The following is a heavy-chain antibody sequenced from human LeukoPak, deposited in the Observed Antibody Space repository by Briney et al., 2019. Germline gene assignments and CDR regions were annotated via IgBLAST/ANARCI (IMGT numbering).Heavy chain of an antibody. D-gene: IGHD2-8*01. J-gene: IGHJ6*02. Sequence: PSETLSLTCTVSGGSICSSSYYWGWIRQPPGKGLEWIGYIYHSGSTYYNPSLKSRVTISVDRSKNQFSLKLSSVTAADTAVYYCARGGVMFRGYYYYYGMDVWGQGTTVIVSS. CDR1: GGSICSSSYY. V-gene: IGHV4-39*07. CDR3: ARGGVMFRGYYYYYGMDV. CDR2: IYHSGST.